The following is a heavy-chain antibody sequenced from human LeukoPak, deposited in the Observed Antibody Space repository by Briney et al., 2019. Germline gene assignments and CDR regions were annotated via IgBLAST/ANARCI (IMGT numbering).Heavy chain of an antibody. J-gene: IGHJ6*02. CDR2: ISSSSDSI. V-gene: IGHV3-21*01. Sequence: GGSLRLSCAASGFTFSDYSMNWVRQAPGKGLEWVSSISSSSDSIYYADSVKGRFTISRDNAKNSLYLQVNSLRAEDTAVYYCARCSGGTRYSGAHSFYGMDVWGQGTTVSVSS. D-gene: IGHD2-15*01. CDR3: ARCSGGTRYSGAHSFYGMDV. CDR1: GFTFSDYS.